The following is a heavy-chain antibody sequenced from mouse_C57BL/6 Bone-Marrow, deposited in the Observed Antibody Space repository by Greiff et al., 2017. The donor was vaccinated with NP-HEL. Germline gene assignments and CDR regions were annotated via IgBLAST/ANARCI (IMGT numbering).Heavy chain of an antibody. CDR2: LDPSDSYT. V-gene: IGHV1-69*01. Sequence: QVQLQQPGAELVMPGASVKLSCKASGYTFTSYWMHWVKQRPGQGLEWIGALDPSDSYTNSNQKFKGKSTLTVDKSSSTAYMQLSSLTSEDSAVYYCARERTSWDSYFDYWGQGTTLTVSS. CDR1: GYTFTSYW. J-gene: IGHJ2*01. CDR3: ARERTSWDSYFDY. D-gene: IGHD3-3*01.